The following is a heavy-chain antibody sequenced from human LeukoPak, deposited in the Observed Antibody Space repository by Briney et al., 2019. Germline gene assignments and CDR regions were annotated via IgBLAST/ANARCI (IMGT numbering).Heavy chain of an antibody. CDR3: ASSIVGGSGY. D-gene: IGHD1-26*01. CDR2: INNDGSRT. Sequence: GGSLRLSCAAYGFTLSSYWMHWVRQAPGKGLVWVSRINNDGSRTSYADSVKGRFTISRDNAKNTLYLQMNSLRAEDAAVYYCASSIVGGSGYWGQGTLVTVSS. V-gene: IGHV3-74*01. CDR1: GFTLSSYW. J-gene: IGHJ4*02.